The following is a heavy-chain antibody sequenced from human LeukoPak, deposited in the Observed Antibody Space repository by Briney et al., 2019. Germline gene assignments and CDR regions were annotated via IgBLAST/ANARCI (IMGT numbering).Heavy chain of an antibody. V-gene: IGHV4-61*02. D-gene: IGHD2-2*01. CDR1: GGSISSGSYY. CDR3: ARVGIVVVPAAMRPGGYYYYYMDV. J-gene: IGHJ6*03. CDR2: IYTSGST. Sequence: SETLSLTCIVSGGSISSGSYYWSWIRQPAGKGLEWIGRIYTSGSTNYNPSLKSRVTISVDTSKNQFSLKLSSVTAADTAVYYCARVGIVVVPAAMRPGGYYYYYMDVWGKGTTVTVSS.